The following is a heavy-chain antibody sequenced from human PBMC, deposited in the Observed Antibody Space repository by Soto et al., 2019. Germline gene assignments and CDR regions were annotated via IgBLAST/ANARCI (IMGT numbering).Heavy chain of an antibody. V-gene: IGHV3-30*18. Sequence: QVQLVESGGGVVQPGRSLRLSCAASGFTFSTYDMHWVRQAPGKGLEWVAVISYDGNTEYYADSVKGRFTMSRDNSKNTLYLQMNSLRADDTAVYYCAKDLRGYSAYAGPDYWGQGTLVTVSS. CDR1: GFTFSTYD. D-gene: IGHD5-12*01. CDR3: AKDLRGYSAYAGPDY. CDR2: ISYDGNTE. J-gene: IGHJ4*02.